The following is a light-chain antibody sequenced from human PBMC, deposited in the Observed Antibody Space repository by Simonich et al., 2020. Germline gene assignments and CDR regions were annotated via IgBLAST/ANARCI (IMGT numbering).Light chain of an antibody. Sequence: QAVVTQEPSLTVSPGGPVTLTCGSSTGAVTSGLFPYWFQQKPGQAPSTLLYDTSNKHSCTPARFSGSLRGGKAALTLSCAQPEDEAEYYCLLSYSGARLVVFGGGTKLTVL. J-gene: IGLJ2*01. CDR2: DTS. CDR3: LLSYSGARLVV. CDR1: TGAVTSGLF. V-gene: IGLV7-46*01.